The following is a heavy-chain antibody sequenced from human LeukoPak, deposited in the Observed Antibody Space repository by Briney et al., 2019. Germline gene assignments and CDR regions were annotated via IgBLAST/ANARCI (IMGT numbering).Heavy chain of an antibody. J-gene: IGHJ4*02. CDR3: AREHYGEYGSGY. Sequence: SETLSLTCTVSGGSIRSVSYYWGWIRQPPGKGLEWIGSIYYSGSTYNNPSLKSRVTISVDMSKNQFSLSLSSVTAADTAVYFCAREHYGEYGSGYWGQGTLVTVSS. D-gene: IGHD4-17*01. CDR1: GGSIRSVSYY. V-gene: IGHV4-39*07. CDR2: IYYSGST.